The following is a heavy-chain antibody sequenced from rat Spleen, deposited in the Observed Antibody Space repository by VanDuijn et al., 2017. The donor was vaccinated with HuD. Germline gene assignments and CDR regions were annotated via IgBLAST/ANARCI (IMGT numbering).Heavy chain of an antibody. CDR3: AKDRVGGFVMDA. J-gene: IGHJ4*01. CDR2: ISTDGGNT. V-gene: IGHV5-58*01. D-gene: IGHD1-11*01. Sequence: EVQLVESGGGLLQPGRSLKLSCVASGFTFNNYWMYWIRQAPGKGLEWVSSISTDGGNTYYPDSVKGRFTISRDNAENTVYLQMISLRSEDTATYYCAKDRVGGFVMDAWGQGAPVTVSS. CDR1: GFTFNNYW.